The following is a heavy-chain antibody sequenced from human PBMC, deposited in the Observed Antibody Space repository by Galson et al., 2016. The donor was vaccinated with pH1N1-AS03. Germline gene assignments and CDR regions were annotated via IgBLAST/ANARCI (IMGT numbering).Heavy chain of an antibody. CDR1: GFTFNNYA. J-gene: IGHJ6*01. CDR3: AKLTGYYRRAKDIEKSYGLDA. D-gene: IGHD3-9*01. V-gene: IGHV3-23*01. Sequence: SLRLSCAASGFTFNNYAMAWVRQAPGKGLEWVSAISDGGATTYYTDSRGRFTITRDNAENTLVLQMDGMGAADTTVYYCAKLTGYYRRAKDIEKSYGLDAWGQGTTGTVSS. CDR2: ISDGGATT.